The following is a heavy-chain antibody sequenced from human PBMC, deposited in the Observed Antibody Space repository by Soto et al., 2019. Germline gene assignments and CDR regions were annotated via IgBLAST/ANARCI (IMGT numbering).Heavy chain of an antibody. CDR3: ARVEGSTNDAFDI. Sequence: GGSLRLSCAASGFSFSSYSINWVRQAPGKGLEWVSSISRSSSYIHYADSVKGRFTISRDNAKNSLYLQMNSLRAEDTAVYHCARVEGSTNDAFDIWGQGTMVTVSS. CDR2: ISRSSSYI. CDR1: GFSFSSYS. J-gene: IGHJ3*02. V-gene: IGHV3-21*01.